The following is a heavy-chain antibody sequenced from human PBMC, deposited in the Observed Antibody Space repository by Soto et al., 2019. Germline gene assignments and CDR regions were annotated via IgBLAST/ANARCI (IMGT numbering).Heavy chain of an antibody. J-gene: IGHJ5*02. CDR1: GGSISSSSYY. D-gene: IGHD3-10*01. Sequence: QLQLQESGPGLVKPSETLSLTCTVSGGSISSSSYYWGWIRQPPGKGLEWIGSIYYSGSTYYNPSLQRRVTIPVDTSKNQFSLKLSSVTAADTAVYYCARQQALWFGELFLGWFDPWGQGTLVTVSS. CDR2: IYYSGST. CDR3: ARQQALWFGELFLGWFDP. V-gene: IGHV4-39*01.